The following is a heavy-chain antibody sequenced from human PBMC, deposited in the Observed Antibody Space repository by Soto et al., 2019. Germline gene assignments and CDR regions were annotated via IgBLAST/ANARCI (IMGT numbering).Heavy chain of an antibody. Sequence: QVQLVQSGAEVKKPGSSVKVSCEASGGTLTSYTISWVRQAPGQGLEWLGRIVPILGVATYAQSFQGRVTFIADTSSTTTTYIELNSMRSEDTAVYYCASIGGYYYHMDVWGKGTTVTVSS. J-gene: IGHJ6*03. CDR3: ASIGGYYYHMDV. V-gene: IGHV1-69*02. CDR1: GGTLTSYT. D-gene: IGHD3-16*01. CDR2: IVPILGVA.